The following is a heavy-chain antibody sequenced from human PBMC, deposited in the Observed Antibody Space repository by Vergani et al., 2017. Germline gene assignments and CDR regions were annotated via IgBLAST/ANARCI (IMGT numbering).Heavy chain of an antibody. Sequence: QLVQSGAEVKKPGASVKVSCKASGFTFTSSAMQWVRQARGQRLEWIGWIVVGSGNTNYAQKFQERVTITRDMSTSTAYMELSSLRSEDTAVYYCAAARPQGYCSGGSCYSDDAFDIWGQGTMVTVSS. D-gene: IGHD2-15*01. V-gene: IGHV1-58*02. CDR1: GFTFTSSA. CDR3: AAARPQGYCSGGSCYSDDAFDI. CDR2: IVVGSGNT. J-gene: IGHJ3*02.